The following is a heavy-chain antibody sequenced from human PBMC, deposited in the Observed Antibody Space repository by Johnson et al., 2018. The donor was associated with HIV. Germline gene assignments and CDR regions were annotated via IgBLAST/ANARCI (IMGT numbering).Heavy chain of an antibody. CDR3: ALTRGGAFDI. V-gene: IGHV3-11*04. CDR2: ISSGGSSI. Sequence: QVQLVECGGGLVQPGGSLRLSCAASGISFRDYYMSWIRQAPGKGLEWVSYISSGGSSIYYADSVRGRFTISRDNAKNSLYLQMNSLRAEDTALYYCALTRGGAFDIWGQGTMVTVSS. D-gene: IGHD3-16*01. CDR1: GISFRDYY. J-gene: IGHJ3*02.